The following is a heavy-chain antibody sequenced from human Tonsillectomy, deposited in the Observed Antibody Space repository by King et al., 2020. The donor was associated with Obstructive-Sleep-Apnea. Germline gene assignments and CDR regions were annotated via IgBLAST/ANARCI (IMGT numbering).Heavy chain of an antibody. CDR3: ARGRVYDSSGYYYVDDC. Sequence: QLQESGPGLVKPSQTLSLTCTVSGGSISSGGYYWTWIRQHPGKGLEWIGYIYYSGSTYYNPSLKSRVSISVDTSKNQFPLMLSSVTAADTAVYYCARGRVYDSSGYYYVDDCWGQGTLVTVSS. V-gene: IGHV4-31*03. CDR1: GGSISSGGYY. J-gene: IGHJ4*02. CDR2: IYYSGST. D-gene: IGHD3-22*01.